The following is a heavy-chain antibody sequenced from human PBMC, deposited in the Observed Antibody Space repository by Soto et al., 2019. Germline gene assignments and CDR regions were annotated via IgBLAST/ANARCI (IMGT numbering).Heavy chain of an antibody. Sequence: PSETLSLTCAVSGGSISSGGYSWSWIRQPPGKGLEWIGYIYHSGSTYYNPSLKSRVTISVDRSKNQFSLKLSSVTAADTAVYYCAMLEMVYNWFDPWGQGTLVTFSS. CDR2: IYHSGST. V-gene: IGHV4-30-2*01. CDR1: GGSISSGGYS. J-gene: IGHJ5*02. CDR3: AMLEMVYNWFDP. D-gene: IGHD2-8*01.